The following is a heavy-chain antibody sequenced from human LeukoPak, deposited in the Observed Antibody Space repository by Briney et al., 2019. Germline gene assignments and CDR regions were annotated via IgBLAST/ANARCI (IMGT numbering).Heavy chain of an antibody. J-gene: IGHJ4*02. CDR3: AREHPGIAAAGGFDY. CDR1: GGSISSYY. V-gene: IGHV4-4*07. Sequence: SETLSLTCTVSGGSISSYYWSWIRQPAGKGLEWIGRTYTSGSTNYNPSLKSRVTISVDKSKNQFSLKLSSVTAADTAVYYCAREHPGIAAAGGFDYWGQGTLVTVSS. CDR2: TYTSGST. D-gene: IGHD6-13*01.